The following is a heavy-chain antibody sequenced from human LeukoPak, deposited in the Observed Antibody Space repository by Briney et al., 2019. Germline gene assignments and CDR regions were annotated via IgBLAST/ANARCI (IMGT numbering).Heavy chain of an antibody. V-gene: IGHV4-28*06. D-gene: IGHD6-19*01. Sequence: SDTLSLTCVVSGYSISSSNWWGWIRQPPGKGLGYIGYIYYGGSTNYNPSLKSRVTMSIDTSKNQLSLRLTSVTALDTAVYYCARGFPIAVAGSNWFDPWGQGTLVTVSS. CDR1: GYSISSSNW. CDR2: IYYGGST. J-gene: IGHJ5*02. CDR3: ARGFPIAVAGSNWFDP.